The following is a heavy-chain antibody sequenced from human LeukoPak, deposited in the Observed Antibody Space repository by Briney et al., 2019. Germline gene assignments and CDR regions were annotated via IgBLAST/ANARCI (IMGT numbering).Heavy chain of an antibody. V-gene: IGHV4-59*01. D-gene: IGHD2-21*02. CDR3: ARGVVTAKISD. CDR2: IYYSGST. Sequence: PSETLSLTCTVSGGSISSYYWSWIRQPPGKGLEWIGYIYYSGSTNYNPSLKSRVTISVDTSKNQFSLKLSSVTAADTAVYYCARGVVTAKISDWGQGTLVTVSS. J-gene: IGHJ4*02. CDR1: GGSISSYY.